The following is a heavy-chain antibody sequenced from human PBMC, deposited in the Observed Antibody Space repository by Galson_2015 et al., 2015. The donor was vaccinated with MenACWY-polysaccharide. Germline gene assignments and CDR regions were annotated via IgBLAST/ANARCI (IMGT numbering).Heavy chain of an antibody. CDR3: ARESGSSSSVGAVDC. CDR1: GFTFSSYA. V-gene: IGHV3-30-3*01. CDR2: ISYDGSNK. Sequence: SLRLSCAASGFTFSSYAMHWVRQAPGKGLEWVAVISYDGSNKYYADSVKGRFTISRDNSKNTLYLQMNSLRAEDTAVYYCARESGSSSSVGAVDCWGQATMVTVSS. J-gene: IGHJ3*01. D-gene: IGHD6-6*01.